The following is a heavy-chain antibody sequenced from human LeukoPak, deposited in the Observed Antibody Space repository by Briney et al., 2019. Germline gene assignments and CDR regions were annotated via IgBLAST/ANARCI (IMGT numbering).Heavy chain of an antibody. CDR2: IRSSGSIL. J-gene: IGHJ6*03. D-gene: IGHD2-2*01. V-gene: IGHV3-48*01. Sequence: HPGGSLRLSCVASGITFNEYTLNWVRQAPGKGLEWVSYIRSSGSILNYADSEKGRFTISRDNARNSLYLHMNSLRAEDSAVYYCARERQLILGGKFFNYMDVWGKGTAVFVSS. CDR3: ARERQLILGGKFFNYMDV. CDR1: GITFNEYT.